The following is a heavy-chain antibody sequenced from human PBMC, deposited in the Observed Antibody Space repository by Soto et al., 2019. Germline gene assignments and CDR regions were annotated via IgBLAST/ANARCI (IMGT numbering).Heavy chain of an antibody. V-gene: IGHV3-30*18. D-gene: IGHD3-3*01. J-gene: IGHJ6*02. Sequence: GGSLRLSCAASGFTFSSYGMHWVRQAPGKGLEWVAVISYDGSNKYYADSVKGRFTISRDNSKNTLYLQMNSLRAEDTAVYCCAKDRPYYDFWSGPGGMDVWGQGTTVTVSS. CDR3: AKDRPYYDFWSGPGGMDV. CDR1: GFTFSSYG. CDR2: ISYDGSNK.